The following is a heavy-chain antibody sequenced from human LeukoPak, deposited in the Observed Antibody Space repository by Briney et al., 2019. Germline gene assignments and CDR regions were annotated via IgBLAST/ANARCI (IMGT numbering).Heavy chain of an antibody. J-gene: IGHJ4*02. CDR1: GFTFSAYS. Sequence: PGGSLRLSCAASGFTFSAYSMNWVRQAPGKGLEWVSSISTSSSYIYYADSVKGRFTVSRDNAKNSLFLQMNSLRAEDTAVYYCARDISDSGTSRLFDQWGQGTLVTVSS. CDR2: ISTSSSYI. D-gene: IGHD3-10*01. CDR3: ARDISDSGTSRLFDQ. V-gene: IGHV3-21*01.